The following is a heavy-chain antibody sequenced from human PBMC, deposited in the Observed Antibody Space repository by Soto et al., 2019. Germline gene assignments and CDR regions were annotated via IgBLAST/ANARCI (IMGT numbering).Heavy chain of an antibody. D-gene: IGHD1-7*01. V-gene: IGHV4-31*03. J-gene: IGHJ6*04. CDR2: IYYSGST. Sequence: QVQLQESGPGLVKPSQTLSLTCTVSGGSISSGGYYWSCIRQHPGKGLEWIGYIYYSGSTYYNPSLKSRVTISVDTSKNQFSLKLSSVTAADTAVYYCASGRANWNYVPAGMDVWGKGTTVTVSS. CDR3: ASGRANWNYVPAGMDV. CDR1: GGSISSGGYY.